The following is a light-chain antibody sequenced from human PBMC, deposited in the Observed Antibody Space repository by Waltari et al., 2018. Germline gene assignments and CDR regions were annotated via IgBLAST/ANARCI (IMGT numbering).Light chain of an antibody. CDR2: DAS. CDR1: QSVGTV. J-gene: IGKJ4*01. CDR3: QQRSDWPPLT. Sequence: EIVLTQSPPTLSLSPGDTATLSCRASQSVGTVLTWYQQKPGQAPRLLIYDASNSAAGVSARFSGSGSGTDFTLTISRLEPEDFAVYYCQQRSDWPPLTFGGGTKVEIK. V-gene: IGKV3-11*01.